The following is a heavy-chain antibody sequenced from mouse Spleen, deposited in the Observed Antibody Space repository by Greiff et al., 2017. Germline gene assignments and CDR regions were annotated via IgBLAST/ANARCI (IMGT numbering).Heavy chain of an antibody. CDR3: ARFDYDGSFAY. V-gene: IGHV5-15*01. D-gene: IGHD2-4*01. Sequence: PEWVAFISNLAYSIYYADTVTGRFTISRENAKNTLYLEMSSLRSEDTATYYCARFDYDGSFAYWGQGTLVTVSA. CDR2: ISNLAYSI. J-gene: IGHJ3*01.